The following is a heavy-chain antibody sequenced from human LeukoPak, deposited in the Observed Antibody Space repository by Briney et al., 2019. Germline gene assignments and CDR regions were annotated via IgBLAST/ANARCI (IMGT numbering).Heavy chain of an antibody. Sequence: GGSLRLSCAASGFTFSSYAMSWVRQAPGKGLEWVSHISSSGTTIYYADSVKGRFTISRDNAKNSVYLQMNSLRVEDTAVYYCAKLTPFDYWGQGTLVTVSS. CDR1: GFTFSSYA. CDR2: ISSSGTTI. V-gene: IGHV3-48*03. D-gene: IGHD4-23*01. J-gene: IGHJ4*02. CDR3: AKLTPFDY.